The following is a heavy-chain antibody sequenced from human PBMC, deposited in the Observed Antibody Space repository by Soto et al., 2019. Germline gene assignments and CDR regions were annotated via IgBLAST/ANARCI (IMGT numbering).Heavy chain of an antibody. CDR2: ISGSGGST. J-gene: IGHJ3*02. D-gene: IGHD3-22*01. V-gene: IGHV3-23*01. Sequence: SLRLSCAASGFTFSSYAMSWVRQAPGKGLEWVSAISGSGGSTYYADSVKGRFTISRDNSKNTLYLQMNSLRAEDTAVYYCAKEYYYDSSGYYKPPDDAFDIWGQGTMVTVSS. CDR1: GFTFSSYA. CDR3: AKEYYYDSSGYYKPPDDAFDI.